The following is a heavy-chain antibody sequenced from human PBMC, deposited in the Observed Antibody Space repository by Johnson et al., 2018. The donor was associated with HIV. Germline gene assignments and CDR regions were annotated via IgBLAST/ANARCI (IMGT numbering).Heavy chain of an antibody. CDR2: ISYDGSYK. CDR3: AKAMGGWLLAHAFDI. Sequence: QVQLVESGGGVVQPGRSLRLSCAASGFTFSNYAMHWVRQAPGQGLEWLSVISYDGSYKYYADSVKGRFTISRDNSKNTLYLQMNSLRAEDTAVYYCAKAMGGWLLAHAFDIWGQGTMVTVSS. CDR1: GFTFSNYA. V-gene: IGHV3-30*04. J-gene: IGHJ3*02. D-gene: IGHD3-22*01.